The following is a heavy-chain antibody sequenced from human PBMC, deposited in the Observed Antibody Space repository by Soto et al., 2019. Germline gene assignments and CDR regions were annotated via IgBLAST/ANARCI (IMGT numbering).Heavy chain of an antibody. J-gene: IGHJ3*01. CDR1: GDTSSFYT. CDR3: ARDHFFDSSRGRPGSIDF. V-gene: IGHV1-69*04. CDR2: INPILSMS. D-gene: IGHD3-22*01. Sequence: SVKVSCKASGDTSSFYTINWVRQAPGLGLEWVGRINPILSMSNYAQKFQGRVTMTADKSTNTAYMELRSLRSEDTAMYYCARDHFFDSSRGRPGSIDFWCQGTMVT.